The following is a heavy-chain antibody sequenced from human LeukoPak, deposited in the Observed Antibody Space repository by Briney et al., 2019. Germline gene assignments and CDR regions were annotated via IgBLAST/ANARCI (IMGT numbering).Heavy chain of an antibody. J-gene: IGHJ4*02. CDR2: ISGSGGST. Sequence: GGSLRLSCAASGFTFSSYAMSWVRQAPGRGLEWVSAISGSGGSTYYADSVKGRFTISRDNSKNTLYLQMNSLRAEDTAVYYCAKAYTSGTYYLYFDYWGQGTLVTVSS. D-gene: IGHD1-26*01. CDR1: GFTFSSYA. CDR3: AKAYTSGTYYLYFDY. V-gene: IGHV3-23*01.